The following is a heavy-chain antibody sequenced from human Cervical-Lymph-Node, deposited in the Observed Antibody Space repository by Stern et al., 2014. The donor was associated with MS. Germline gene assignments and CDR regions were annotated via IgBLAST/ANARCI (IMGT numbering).Heavy chain of an antibody. CDR3: ARSGYMSSGWYYYYYGMDV. CDR1: GGTFSSYA. CDR2: IIPIFGTA. Sequence: QMQLVQSGAEVKKPGSSVKVSCKASGGTFSSYAISWVRQAPGQGLEWMGGIIPIFGTANYAQKFQGRVTITADKSTSTAYMELSSLRSEDTAVYYCARSGYMSSGWYYYYYGMDVWGQGTTVTVSS. J-gene: IGHJ6*02. D-gene: IGHD6-19*01. V-gene: IGHV1-69*06.